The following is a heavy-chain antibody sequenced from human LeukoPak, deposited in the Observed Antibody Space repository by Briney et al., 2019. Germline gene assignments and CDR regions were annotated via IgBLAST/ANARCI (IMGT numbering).Heavy chain of an antibody. CDR1: GGSISSYY. CDR2: INHSGST. V-gene: IGHV4-34*01. J-gene: IGHJ3*02. Sequence: SETLSLTCTVSGGSISSYYWSWIRQPPGKGLEWIGEINHSGSTNYNPSLESRVTISVDTSKNQFSLKLSSVTAADTAVYYCARGNYGDYGHDAFDIWGQGTMVTVSS. D-gene: IGHD4-17*01. CDR3: ARGNYGDYGHDAFDI.